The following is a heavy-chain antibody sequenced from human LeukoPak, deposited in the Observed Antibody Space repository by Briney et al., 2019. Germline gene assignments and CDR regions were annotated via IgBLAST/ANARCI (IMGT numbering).Heavy chain of an antibody. D-gene: IGHD4/OR15-4a*01. CDR2: ISAYNGNT. V-gene: IGHV1-18*01. Sequence: ASVKVSCKASGYTFTSYSITWVRQAPAQGLEWVGWISAYNGNTNYAQNLQGRVTMTTDTSTSTAYMELRSLRSDDTAVYYCARSGLYDYGAPFDYWGQGTLVTVSS. CDR3: ARSGLYDYGAPFDY. CDR1: GYTFTSYS. J-gene: IGHJ4*02.